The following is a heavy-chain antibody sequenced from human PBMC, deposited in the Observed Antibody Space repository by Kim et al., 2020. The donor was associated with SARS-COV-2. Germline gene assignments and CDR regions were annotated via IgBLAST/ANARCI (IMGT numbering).Heavy chain of an antibody. CDR3: ASGKYYYDSSGYYYLGAYYYYGMDV. CDR2: IIPIFGTA. D-gene: IGHD3-22*01. CDR1: GGTFSSYA. Sequence: SVKVSCKASGGTFSSYAISWVRQAPGQGLEWMGGIIPIFGTANYAQKFQGRVTITADESTSTGYMELSSLRSEDTAVYYCASGKYYYDSSGYYYLGAYYYYGMDVWGQGTTVTVSS. V-gene: IGHV1-69*13. J-gene: IGHJ6*02.